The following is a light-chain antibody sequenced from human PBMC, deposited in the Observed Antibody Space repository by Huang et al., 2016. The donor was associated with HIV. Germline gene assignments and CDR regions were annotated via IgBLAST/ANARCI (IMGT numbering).Light chain of an antibody. Sequence: EIVLTQSPATLSLSPGERATLSCRASQSVSTYLAWYQQKPGQAPRILSYDASNRATGIPARFSGRGSETDFTLTISSLEPEDFAVYYCHQRANWPLGTFGQGTKVEIK. J-gene: IGKJ1*01. V-gene: IGKV3-11*01. CDR3: HQRANWPLGT. CDR1: QSVSTY. CDR2: DAS.